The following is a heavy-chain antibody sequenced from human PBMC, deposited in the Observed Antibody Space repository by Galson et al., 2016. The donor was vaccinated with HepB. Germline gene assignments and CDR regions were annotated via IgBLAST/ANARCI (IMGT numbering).Heavy chain of an antibody. CDR1: GVSVSDNF. Sequence: SLRLSCAASGVSVSDNFLTWVRQAPGKGLEWVSTLYPNGNTFYADPERGRFTISRDNSKNTLFYQMDSLRREDTAVYYCTTLMGWGSRPYYYDNMDVWGQGTTVTVSS. CDR3: TTLMGWGSRPYYYDNMDV. D-gene: IGHD3-16*01. J-gene: IGHJ6*02. V-gene: IGHV3-53*01. CDR2: LYPNGNT.